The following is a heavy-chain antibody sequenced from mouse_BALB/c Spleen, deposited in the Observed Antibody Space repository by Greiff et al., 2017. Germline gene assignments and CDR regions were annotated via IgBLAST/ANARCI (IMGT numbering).Heavy chain of an antibody. CDR1: GYSITSDYA. D-gene: IGHD2-1*01. CDR2: ISYSGST. Sequence: EVQLQESGPGLVKPSQSLSLTCTVTGYSITSDYAWNWIRQFPGNQLEWMGYISYSGSTSYNPSLKSRISITRDTSKNQFFLQLNSVTTEDTATYYCARYGNYAWFAYWGQGTLVTVSA. J-gene: IGHJ3*01. CDR3: ARYGNYAWFAY. V-gene: IGHV3-2*02.